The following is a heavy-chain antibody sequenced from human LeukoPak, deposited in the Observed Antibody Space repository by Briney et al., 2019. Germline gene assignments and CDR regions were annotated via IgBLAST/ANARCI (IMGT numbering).Heavy chain of an antibody. D-gene: IGHD3-10*01. V-gene: IGHV1-2*02. J-gene: IGHJ6*03. Sequence: GASVKVSFKASGYTFTHYYMHWVRQAPGQGREWMGWINPNRGGTNYAQKFQGRVTMTRDTSISTAYMELSRLISDDTAVYYCARDRGKISDYFGSGSSLHYCMDVWGKGTTVTVSS. CDR1: GYTFTHYY. CDR3: ARDRGKISDYFGSGSSLHYCMDV. CDR2: INPNRGGT.